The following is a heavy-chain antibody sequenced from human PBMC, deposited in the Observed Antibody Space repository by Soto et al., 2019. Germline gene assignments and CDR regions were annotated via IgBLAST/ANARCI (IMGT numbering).Heavy chain of an antibody. J-gene: IGHJ6*02. V-gene: IGHV1-69*13. CDR2: IIPIFGTA. Sequence: ASVKVSCKASGGTFSSYAISWVRQAPGQGLEWMGGIIPIFGTANYAQKFQGRVTITADESTSTAYMELSSLRSEDTAVYYCARGARVVTTYYYGMDVWGQGTTVTVPS. D-gene: IGHD3-22*01. CDR1: GGTFSSYA. CDR3: ARGARVVTTYYYGMDV.